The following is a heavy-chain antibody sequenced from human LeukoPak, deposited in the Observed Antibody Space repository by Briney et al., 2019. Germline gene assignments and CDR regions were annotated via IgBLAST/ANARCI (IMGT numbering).Heavy chain of an antibody. J-gene: IGHJ4*02. CDR3: ARKNGLDY. Sequence: GGSLRLSCAASGFTFSSYSMSWVRQAPGKGLEWVANINQDGSEKYYTDSVKGRFTISRDNAKNSLYLQMNSLRAEDTAVYYCARKNGLDYWGQGTLVTVSS. CDR2: INQDGSEK. V-gene: IGHV3-7*01. CDR1: GFTFSSYS.